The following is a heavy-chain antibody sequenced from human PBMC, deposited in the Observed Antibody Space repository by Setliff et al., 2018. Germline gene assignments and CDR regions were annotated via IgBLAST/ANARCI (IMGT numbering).Heavy chain of an antibody. J-gene: IGHJ4*02. CDR3: ARETLPYYFDY. CDR1: GFTFSSYW. Sequence: GGSLRLSCAASGFTFSSYWMSWVRQAPGKGLEWVSATSGSGGSTYYADSVKGRFTISRDNSKNTLYLQMNSLRAEDTAVYYCARETLPYYFDYWGQGTLVTVSS. CDR2: TSGSGGST. V-gene: IGHV3-23*01.